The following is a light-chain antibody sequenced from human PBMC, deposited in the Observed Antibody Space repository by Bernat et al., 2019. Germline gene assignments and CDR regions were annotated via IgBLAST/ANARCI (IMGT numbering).Light chain of an antibody. J-gene: IGLJ1*01. CDR2: GVS. CDR3: SSYTSTSTPYV. Sequence: QSALTQPASVSGSPGQSITISCTGTGSDIGAYNYVSWYQQHPGKAPRLMIYGVSDRPSGVSVRFSGSKSGYTASLTISGLQAEDEADYYCSSYTSTSTPYVFGTGTKVTVL. CDR1: GSDIGAYNY. V-gene: IGLV2-14*03.